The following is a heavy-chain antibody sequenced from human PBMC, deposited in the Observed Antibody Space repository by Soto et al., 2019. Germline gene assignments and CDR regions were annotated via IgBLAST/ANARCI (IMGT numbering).Heavy chain of an antibody. CDR1: GFNFRNFE. V-gene: IGHV3-48*03. CDR2: ISSSGITT. J-gene: IGHJ4*02. CDR3: ARYGTRADW. Sequence: LRLSCEASGFNFRNFEMNWVRKAPGKGLERISYISSSGITTYYADFAEGRFTISRDNAKESLYLHLNSLRVDDTAVYYCARYGTRADWWGLGTQVTVSS. D-gene: IGHD1-1*01.